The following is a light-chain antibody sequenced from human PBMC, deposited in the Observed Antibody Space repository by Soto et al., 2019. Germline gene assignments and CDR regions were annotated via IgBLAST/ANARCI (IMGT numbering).Light chain of an antibody. Sequence: EIVSTQSPGAPCLSPGERAALSCRASQSVTTTYLGWYQQKPGQAPRLLIYGASSRATGIPDRFSGSGSGTDFTLTISRLEPEDFAVYYCQQYGSSGTFGQGTKVDIK. CDR2: GAS. V-gene: IGKV3-20*01. CDR1: QSVTTTY. CDR3: QQYGSSGT. J-gene: IGKJ1*01.